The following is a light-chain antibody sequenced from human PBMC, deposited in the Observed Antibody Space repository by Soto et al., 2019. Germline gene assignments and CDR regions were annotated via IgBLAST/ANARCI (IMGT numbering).Light chain of an antibody. CDR2: LGS. J-gene: IGKJ1*01. Sequence: DIVLTQSPLSLPVTPGEPASISCGSSQSLLQSNGNHYLDWYLQKPGQSPQVLIYLGSNRASGVPDRFSGSGSGTDFTLKISRVEAEDVGVYYCMQALQTPWTFGQGTKVEIK. CDR3: MQALQTPWT. CDR1: QSLLQSNGNHY. V-gene: IGKV2-28*01.